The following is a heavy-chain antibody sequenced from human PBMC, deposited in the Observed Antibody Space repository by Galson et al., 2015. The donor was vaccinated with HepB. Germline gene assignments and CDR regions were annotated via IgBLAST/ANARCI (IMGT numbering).Heavy chain of an antibody. CDR2: IYPGDSDT. D-gene: IGHD2-2*01. V-gene: IGHV5-51*03. J-gene: IGHJ4*02. CDR1: GYSFPNYW. CDR3: ARRVALGYCSSSSCYEFDY. Sequence: QSGAEVKKPGESLKISCKGTGYSFPNYWVAWVRQMPGKGLEWMGIIYPGDSDTRYSPSFQGQVTISADKSIKIAYLQWSSLKALDTAMYYCARRVALGYCSSSSCYEFDYWGQGTLVTVSS.